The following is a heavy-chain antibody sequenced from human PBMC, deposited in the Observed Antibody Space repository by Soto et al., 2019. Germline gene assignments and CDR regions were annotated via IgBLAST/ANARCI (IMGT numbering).Heavy chain of an antibody. D-gene: IGHD2-15*01. CDR2: ISSNGGST. CDR1: GFTFSSYA. CDR3: VKDRPLIVVVEAGYFQH. V-gene: IGHV3-64D*08. Sequence: GGSLRLSCSASGFTFSSYAMHWVRQAPGKGLEYVSAISSNGGSTYYADSVKGRFTISRDNSKNTLYLQMSSLRAEDTAVYYCVKDRPLIVVVEAGYFQHWGQGTLVTVSS. J-gene: IGHJ1*01.